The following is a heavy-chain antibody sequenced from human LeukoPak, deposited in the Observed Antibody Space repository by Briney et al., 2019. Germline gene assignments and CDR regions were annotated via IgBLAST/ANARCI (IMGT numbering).Heavy chain of an antibody. J-gene: IGHJ4*02. Sequence: GGSLRLSCAASGFTFSSYSMNWVRQAPGKGLEWVAVISYDGSNKYYADSVKGRFTISRDNSKNTLYLQMNSLRAEDTAVYYCARDLLRIVDYWGQGTLVTVSS. V-gene: IGHV3-30*03. D-gene: IGHD2-15*01. CDR3: ARDLLRIVDY. CDR2: ISYDGSNK. CDR1: GFTFSSYS.